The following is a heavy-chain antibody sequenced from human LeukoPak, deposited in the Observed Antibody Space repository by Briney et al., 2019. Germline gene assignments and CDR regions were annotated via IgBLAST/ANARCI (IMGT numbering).Heavy chain of an antibody. J-gene: IGHJ4*02. Sequence: PGGSLRLSCAASGFTFNNAWMSWVRQAPGKGLEWVGRIKSKTDGGTTDYAAPVKGRFTISRDDSKNTLYLQMNSLKTEDTAVYYCMRLHYDFWSGYYTDYWGQGTLVTVSS. V-gene: IGHV3-15*01. CDR1: GFTFNNAW. CDR3: MRLHYDFWSGYYTDY. D-gene: IGHD3-3*01. CDR2: IKSKTDGGTT.